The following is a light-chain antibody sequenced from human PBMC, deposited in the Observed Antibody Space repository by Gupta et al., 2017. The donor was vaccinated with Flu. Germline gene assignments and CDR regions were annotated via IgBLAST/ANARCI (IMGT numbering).Light chain of an antibody. Sequence: VTLTCASGIGAVTRGYHPNWFQQKPGQPHRPLIYMTTNKHSWTPARFSGSPVGGKAAPTLSGVQAEYESEYYCLLYFADARMWVFGGGTKVTVL. CDR1: IGAVTRGYH. V-gene: IGLV7-43*01. J-gene: IGLJ3*02. CDR3: LLYFADARMWV. CDR2: MTT.